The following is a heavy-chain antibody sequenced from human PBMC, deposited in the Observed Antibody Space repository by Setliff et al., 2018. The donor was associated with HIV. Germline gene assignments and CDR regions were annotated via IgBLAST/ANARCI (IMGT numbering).Heavy chain of an antibody. CDR2: IYTSGST. J-gene: IGHJ6*03. CDR1: GDSISTYY. D-gene: IGHD7-27*01. Sequence: SETLSLTCTVSGDSISTYYWSWIRQPPGKGLEWIGYIYTSGSTNYNPSLKSRVTISQDTSKTHFSLKLTSVTAADTAVYYGARGLTRGGYYYYFYMDVWGKGTTVTVSS. V-gene: IGHV4-4*08. CDR3: ARGLTRGGYYYYFYMDV.